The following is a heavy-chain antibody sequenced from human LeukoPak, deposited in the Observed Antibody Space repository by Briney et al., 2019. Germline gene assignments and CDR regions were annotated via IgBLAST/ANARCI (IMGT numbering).Heavy chain of an antibody. V-gene: IGHV1-69*04. CDR2: IIPILGIA. CDR3: AREASVTMIVVVPAWFDP. J-gene: IGHJ5*02. Sequence: GASVEVSCKASGGTFSSYAISWVRQAPGQGLEWMGRIIPILGIANYAQKFQGRVTITADKSTSTAYMELSSLRSEDTTVYCCAREASVTMIVVVPAWFDPWGQGTLVTVSS. D-gene: IGHD3-22*01. CDR1: GGTFSSYA.